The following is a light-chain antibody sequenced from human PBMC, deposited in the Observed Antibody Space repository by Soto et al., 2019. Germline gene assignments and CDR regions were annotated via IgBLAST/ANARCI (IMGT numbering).Light chain of an antibody. J-gene: IGKJ1*01. Sequence: DVQMTQSPSTLSAFVGDTVTITCRASQSIDTWLAWHQQKPGKAPKLLIYKASSLASGVPSRFSGSGSGSEFTLTISGLQPDDFATYYCLQYNSFRTFDQGTKVEIK. CDR2: KAS. V-gene: IGKV1-5*03. CDR1: QSIDTW. CDR3: LQYNSFRT.